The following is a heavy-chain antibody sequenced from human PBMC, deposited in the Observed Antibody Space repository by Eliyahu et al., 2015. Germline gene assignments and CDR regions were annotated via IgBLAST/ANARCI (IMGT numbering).Heavy chain of an antibody. CDR3: AKDELAGSGILPPWYFDY. Sequence: QVQLVESGGGVVQPGGSLRLSCAASGFTFSSYGXHWVRQAPGKGLEWVAFIRYDGSNKYYADSVKGRFTISRDNSKNTLYLQMNSLRAEDTAVYYCAKDELAGSGILPPWYFDYWGQGTLVTVSS. CDR2: IRYDGSNK. CDR1: GFTFSSYG. J-gene: IGHJ4*02. V-gene: IGHV3-30*02. D-gene: IGHD3-10*01.